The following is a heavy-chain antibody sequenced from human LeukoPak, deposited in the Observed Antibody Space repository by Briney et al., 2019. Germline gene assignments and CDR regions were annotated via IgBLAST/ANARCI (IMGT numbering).Heavy chain of an antibody. D-gene: IGHD3-10*01. CDR3: ARDYYGSGSYYRNWFDP. Sequence: GGSLRLSCAASGFTFSSYSMNWVRQAPGKGLEWVSSISSSSSYIYYADSVKGRFTISSDNAKNSLYLQMNSLIAEDTAVYYCARDYYGSGSYYRNWFDPWGQGTLVTVSS. J-gene: IGHJ5*02. CDR2: ISSSSSYI. CDR1: GFTFSSYS. V-gene: IGHV3-21*01.